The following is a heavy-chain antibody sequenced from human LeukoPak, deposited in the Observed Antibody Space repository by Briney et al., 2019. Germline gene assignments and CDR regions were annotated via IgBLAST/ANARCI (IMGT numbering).Heavy chain of an antibody. Sequence: PGGSLRLSCAASGFTFSSYEMNWVRQAPGKGLEWVSYISSSGSTIYYADSVKGRFTISRDNAKNSLYLQMNSLRAEDTAVYYCARDPICGGDCYPFDYWGQGTLVTVSS. J-gene: IGHJ4*02. CDR1: GFTFSSYE. D-gene: IGHD2-21*02. CDR2: ISSSGSTI. CDR3: ARDPICGGDCYPFDY. V-gene: IGHV3-48*03.